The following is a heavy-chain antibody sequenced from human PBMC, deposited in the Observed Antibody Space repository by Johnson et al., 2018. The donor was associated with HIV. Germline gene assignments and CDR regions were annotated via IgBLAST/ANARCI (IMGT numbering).Heavy chain of an antibody. CDR3: AKGGYNWKFDGFDI. V-gene: IGHV3-30*18. CDR1: RFTFSSYG. Sequence: VQLVESGGGVVQPGRSLRLSFAASRFTFSSYGMHWVRQAPGKGLEWVAVTSYDGSNKYYADSVKGRFTISRDNSKNTLYLQMNSLRAEDTAVYYCAKGGYNWKFDGFDIWGQGTMVTVSS. CDR2: TSYDGSNK. J-gene: IGHJ3*02. D-gene: IGHD1-20*01.